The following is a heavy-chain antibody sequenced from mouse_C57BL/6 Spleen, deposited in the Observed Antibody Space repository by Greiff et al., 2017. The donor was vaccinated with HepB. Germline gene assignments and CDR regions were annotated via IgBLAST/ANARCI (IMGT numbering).Heavy chain of an antibody. D-gene: IGHD2-1*01. Sequence: EVMLVESGGGLVKPGGSLKLSCAASGFTFSSYTMSWVRQTPEKRLEWVATISGGGGNTYYPDSVKGRFTISRDNAKNTLYLQMSSLRSEDTALYYCARPFYSWYFDVWGTGTTVTVSS. J-gene: IGHJ1*03. CDR1: GFTFSSYT. CDR2: ISGGGGNT. CDR3: ARPFYSWYFDV. V-gene: IGHV5-9*01.